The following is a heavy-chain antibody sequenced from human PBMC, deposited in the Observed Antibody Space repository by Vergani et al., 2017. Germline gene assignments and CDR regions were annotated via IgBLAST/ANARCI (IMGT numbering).Heavy chain of an antibody. CDR3: AKANPRNSGYDYLYYYHAMDV. CDR1: GFTFNHYA. V-gene: IGHV3-23*01. D-gene: IGHD5-12*01. Sequence: EVPLLESGGDLVQPGGSLRLSCAASGFTFNHYAMNWVRPAPGTGLEWVSGIRGSGGSTYFAGSVKGRFTISRDSSKNTLYLQMNSLSAGDTAVYYCAKANPRNSGYDYLYYYHAMDVWGKGTTVTVSS. J-gene: IGHJ6*04. CDR2: IRGSGGST.